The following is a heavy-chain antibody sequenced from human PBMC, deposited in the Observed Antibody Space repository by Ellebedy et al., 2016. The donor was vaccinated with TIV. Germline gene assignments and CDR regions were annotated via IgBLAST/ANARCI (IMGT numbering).Heavy chain of an antibody. CDR1: GYTLTQLS. CDR2: FDPENGET. D-gene: IGHD2-2*01. V-gene: IGHV1-24*01. CDR3: VANLEYCSTSKCSISNSFDV. Sequence: ASVKVSXXVSGYTLTQLSMHWVRQAPGGGLQWMGGFDPENGETIFAQRFQDRVTVTEDTSTETAYMELSSLRSEDTAVYFCVANLEYCSTSKCSISNSFDVWGQGSLVTVSS. J-gene: IGHJ3*01.